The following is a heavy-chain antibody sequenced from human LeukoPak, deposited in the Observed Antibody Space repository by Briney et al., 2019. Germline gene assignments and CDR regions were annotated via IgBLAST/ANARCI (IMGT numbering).Heavy chain of an antibody. D-gene: IGHD4-17*01. CDR1: GGSFSGYY. V-gene: IGHV4-34*01. CDR3: ARFDYGDYSGDAFDI. Sequence: SETLSLTCAVYGGSFSGYYWSWIRQPPGKGLEWIGEINHSGSTNYNPSLKSRVTIPVDTSKNQFSLKLSSVTAADTAVYYCARFDYGDYSGDAFDIWGQGTMVTVSS. J-gene: IGHJ3*02. CDR2: INHSGST.